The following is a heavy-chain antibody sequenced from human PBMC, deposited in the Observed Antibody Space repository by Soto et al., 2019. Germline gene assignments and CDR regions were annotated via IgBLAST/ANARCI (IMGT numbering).Heavy chain of an antibody. CDR1: GFTFSSYW. V-gene: IGHV3-74*01. Sequence: EVQLVESGGGLVQPGGSLRLSCAASGFTFSSYWMHWVRQAPGKGLVWVPRINSDGSSTSYADSVKGRFTISRDNAKNTLYLQMNSLRAEDTAVYYCARDLFDIVVVPAAPGYWGQGTLVTVSS. D-gene: IGHD2-2*01. J-gene: IGHJ4*02. CDR3: ARDLFDIVVVPAAPGY. CDR2: INSDGSST.